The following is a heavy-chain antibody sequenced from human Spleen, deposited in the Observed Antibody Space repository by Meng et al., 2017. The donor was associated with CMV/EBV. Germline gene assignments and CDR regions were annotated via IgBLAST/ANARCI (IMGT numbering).Heavy chain of an antibody. D-gene: IGHD6-25*01. CDR2: VTGNNDYI. CDR1: GFTFRRYS. J-gene: IGHJ4*02. CDR3: ARESGRLYFDF. Sequence: GESLKISCAAFGFTFRRYSFNWVRLVPGKGLEWVASVTGNNDYIYYATSVKGRFTISRDNANNSVFLQMNSLRAEDTGVYHCARESGRLYFDFWGRGALVTVSS. V-gene: IGHV3-21*03.